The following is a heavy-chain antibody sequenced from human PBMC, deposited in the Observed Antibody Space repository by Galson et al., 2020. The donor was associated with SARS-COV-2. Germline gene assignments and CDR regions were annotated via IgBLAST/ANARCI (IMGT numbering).Heavy chain of an antibody. Sequence: PSQTLSLTCDISGDSVSSSTAAWIWIRQSPSGGLEWLGRTYYRSQWFNDYAVSVKSRLTISADTSKNQFSLHLNSITPEDTAVYFCARENYYPGSGHFGFSYYMDVWGKGTTVTVSS. CDR1: GDSVSSSTAA. D-gene: IGHD3-10*01. CDR2: TYYRSQWFN. CDR3: ARENYYPGSGHFGFSYYMDV. J-gene: IGHJ6*03. V-gene: IGHV6-1*01.